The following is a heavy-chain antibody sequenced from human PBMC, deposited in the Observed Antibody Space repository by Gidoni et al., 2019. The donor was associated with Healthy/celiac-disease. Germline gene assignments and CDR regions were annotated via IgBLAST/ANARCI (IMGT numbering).Heavy chain of an antibody. CDR2: SIPIFGTA. CDR1: GGTFRSYA. D-gene: IGHD2-21*01. Sequence: QVQLVQSGAEVKKPGSSVKVSCKASGGTFRSYAISWVRQAPGQGLEWLGGSIPIFGTANYTQKFQGRVTITADESTSTAYMELSSLRSEDTAVYYCARGGELVADLDYWGQGTLVTVSS. J-gene: IGHJ4*02. V-gene: IGHV1-69*01. CDR3: ARGGELVADLDY.